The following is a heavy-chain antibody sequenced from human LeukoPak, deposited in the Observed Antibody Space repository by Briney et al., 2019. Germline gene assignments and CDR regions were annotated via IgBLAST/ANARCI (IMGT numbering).Heavy chain of an antibody. J-gene: IGHJ3*02. CDR3: AKVEYGSGSYGAFDM. D-gene: IGHD3-10*01. CDR2: ISISGVST. CDR1: GFTFSSYA. Sequence: GGSLRLSCAASGFTFSSYAMNWVHQAPGKRLEWVSAISDISISGVSTYYADSVKGRFTISRDNSKSTLHLQMNSLRAEDTAVYYCAKVEYGSGSYGAFDMWGQGTMVSVSS. V-gene: IGHV3-23*01.